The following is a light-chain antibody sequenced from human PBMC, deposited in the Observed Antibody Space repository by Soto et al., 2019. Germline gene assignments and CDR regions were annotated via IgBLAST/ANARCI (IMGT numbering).Light chain of an antibody. Sequence: DIVMTQSPLSLPVTPGEPASISCTSSESLLHCNGNTYLDWYLQKPGQSPQLLIYLGSNRASGVPDRFSGGGSGTDFTLKISRVEAEDVGVYYSMQGLQTPRTLGQGTQVEIK. CDR2: LGS. V-gene: IGKV2-28*01. CDR3: MQGLQTPRT. CDR1: ESLLHCNGNTY. J-gene: IGKJ1*01.